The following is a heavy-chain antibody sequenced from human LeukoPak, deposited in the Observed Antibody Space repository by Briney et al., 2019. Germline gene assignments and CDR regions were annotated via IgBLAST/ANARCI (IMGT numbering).Heavy chain of an antibody. D-gene: IGHD1-14*01. Sequence: ASVKVSCKASGGTFSSYAISWVRQAPGQGLEWMGRIIPIFGMANYAQKFQGRVTITADKSTSTAYMELSSLRSEDTAVYYCARDDRSPNYYYYYGMDVWGQGTTVTVSS. V-gene: IGHV1-69*04. CDR3: ARDDRSPNYYYYYGMDV. CDR1: GGTFSSYA. CDR2: IIPIFGMA. J-gene: IGHJ6*02.